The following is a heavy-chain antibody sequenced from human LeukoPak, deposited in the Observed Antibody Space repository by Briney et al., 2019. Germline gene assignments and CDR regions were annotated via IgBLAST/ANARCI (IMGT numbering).Heavy chain of an antibody. Sequence: SETLSLTCAVYGGSFSGYYWSWIRQPPGKGLEWIGEINHSGSTNYNPSLKSRVTISVDASKNQFSLKLSSVTAADTAVYYCARGRGRKGTMIVVALDYWGQGTLVTVSS. J-gene: IGHJ4*02. CDR1: GGSFSGYY. CDR2: INHSGST. CDR3: ARGRGRKGTMIVVALDY. D-gene: IGHD3-22*01. V-gene: IGHV4-34*01.